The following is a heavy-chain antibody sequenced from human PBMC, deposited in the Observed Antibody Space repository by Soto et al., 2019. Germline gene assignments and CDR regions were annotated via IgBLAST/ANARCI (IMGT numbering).Heavy chain of an antibody. CDR3: ARALGERRFGAMDV. D-gene: IGHD3-10*01. Sequence: QVQLVQSGAEVKKPGSSVKVSCKASGATFISYAISWVRQAPGQGPEWMGGLIPIFDTPKYAQKFQGRVTITADESTSTAYMELSSLKFEDTAVYYCARALGERRFGAMDVWGQGTMVTVSS. CDR1: GATFISYA. CDR2: LIPIFDTP. V-gene: IGHV1-69*01. J-gene: IGHJ6*02.